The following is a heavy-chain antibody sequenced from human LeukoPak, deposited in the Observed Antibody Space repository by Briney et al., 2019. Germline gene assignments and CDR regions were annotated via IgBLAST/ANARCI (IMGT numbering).Heavy chain of an antibody. J-gene: IGHJ4*02. CDR3: ATHCGGGSCYFYKFDY. CDR2: INPDSGGT. V-gene: IGHV1-2*02. Sequence: ASVKVSCKASGYTFIGYYMHWVRQAPGQGLEWMGWINPDSGGTNYAQKFQGRVTMTRDTSISTAYMELSRLISDDTAVYYCATHCGGGSCYFYKFDYWGQGTRVTVSS. D-gene: IGHD2-15*01. CDR1: GYTFIGYY.